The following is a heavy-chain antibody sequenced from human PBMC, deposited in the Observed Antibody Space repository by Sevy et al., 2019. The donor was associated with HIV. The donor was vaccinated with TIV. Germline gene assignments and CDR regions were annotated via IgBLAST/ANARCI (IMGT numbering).Heavy chain of an antibody. CDR1: GFTFSNFA. V-gene: IGHV3-30-3*01. Sequence: GGSLRLSCAASGFTFSNFAMHWVRQAPGKGLEWVAITSYDGSSNYYADSAKGRFTISRDNSKHTLYLQMNSLTVEDTAVYYCATDDRDNSGYHFTYWGQGTLVTVSS. D-gene: IGHD3-22*01. J-gene: IGHJ4*02. CDR2: TSYDGSSN. CDR3: ATDDRDNSGYHFTY.